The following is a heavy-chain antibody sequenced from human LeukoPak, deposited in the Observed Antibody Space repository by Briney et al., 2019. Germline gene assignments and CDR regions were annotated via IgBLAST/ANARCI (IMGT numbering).Heavy chain of an antibody. D-gene: IGHD6-19*01. J-gene: IGHJ4*02. CDR2: IWYDGSNK. Sequence: GGSLRLSCAASGFTFSSYGMHWARQAPGKGLEWVAVIWYDGSNKYYADSVKGRFTISRDNSKNTLYLQMNSLRAEDTAVYYCARVTDIAVAGTGIDYWGQGTLVTVSS. CDR3: ARVTDIAVAGTGIDY. CDR1: GFTFSSYG. V-gene: IGHV3-33*01.